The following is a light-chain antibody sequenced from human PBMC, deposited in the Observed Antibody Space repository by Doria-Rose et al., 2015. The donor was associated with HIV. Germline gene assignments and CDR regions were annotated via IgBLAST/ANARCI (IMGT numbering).Light chain of an antibody. CDR1: QSFSSTY. CDR2: DGS. CDR3: HQYGTSWT. V-gene: IGKV3-20*01. J-gene: IGKJ1*01. Sequence: TQSPGTLSLSPGGRATLSCRASQSFSSTYLAWYQQKPGQAPSLLIYDGSTRATGITDRFSASGSGTDFTLTINRLEPEDFALYYRHQYGTSWTFGQGTKVEI.